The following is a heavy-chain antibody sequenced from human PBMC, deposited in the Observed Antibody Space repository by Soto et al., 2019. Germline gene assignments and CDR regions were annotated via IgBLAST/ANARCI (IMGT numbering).Heavy chain of an antibody. CDR3: ARVSNGDWXFDN. V-gene: IGHV3-74*01. J-gene: IGHJ4*02. Sequence: PGGSLRLSCAASGFTFSNYWMHWVRQAPGKGLVWVSRINIDGRTTTYADSVKGRFTISRDNAENTMYLQMNSLRAEDTAVYFCARVSNGDWXFDNWGQGTLVTVSS. D-gene: IGHD4-17*01. CDR1: GFTFSNYW. CDR2: INIDGRTT.